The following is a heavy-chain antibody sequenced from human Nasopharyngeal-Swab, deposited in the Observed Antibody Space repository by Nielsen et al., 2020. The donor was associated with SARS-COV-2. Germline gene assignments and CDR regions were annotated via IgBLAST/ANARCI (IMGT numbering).Heavy chain of an antibody. D-gene: IGHD3-16*01. J-gene: IGHJ6*03. CDR3: ARDTSYYMDV. CDR1: GGTFSSYA. V-gene: IGHV1-69*13. CDR2: IIPIFGTA. Sequence: SVKVSCKASGGTFSSYAISWVRQAPGQGLEWMGGIIPIFGTANYAQKFQGRVTITADESTSTAYMELSSLRSDDTAVYYCARDTSYYMDVWGKGTTVTVSS.